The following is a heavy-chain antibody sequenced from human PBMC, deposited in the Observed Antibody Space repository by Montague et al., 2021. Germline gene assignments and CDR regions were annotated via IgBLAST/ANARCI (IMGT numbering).Heavy chain of an antibody. D-gene: IGHD6-25*01. CDR2: IKDDGSRI. J-gene: IGHJ5*01. Sequence: SLRLSCAASGFTFSNYWMHWVRQAPGKGLVLVSHIKDDGSRIGYADSVKGRFTISRDNAKNTLYLQMNSLRVDDTAVYYCARSAFAAALDSWGQGTLVTVSS. CDR3: ARSAFAAALDS. V-gene: IGHV3-74*01. CDR1: GFTFSNYW.